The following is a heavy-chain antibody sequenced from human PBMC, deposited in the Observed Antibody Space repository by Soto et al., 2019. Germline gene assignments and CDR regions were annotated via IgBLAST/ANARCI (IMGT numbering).Heavy chain of an antibody. CDR2: LNSDGCIT. J-gene: IGHJ4*02. Sequence: EVQLVESGGGLVQPGGSLRLSCAASGFTFSGYWMHWVRQSPGKGLVWVSRLNSDGCITSYADSVKGRFTISRDNAKNTLYLQMNSLRAEDTAVYFCARGGAYNGGWFSWGPGTLVTVSS. CDR1: GFTFSGYW. D-gene: IGHD6-19*01. CDR3: ARGGAYNGGWFS. V-gene: IGHV3-74*01.